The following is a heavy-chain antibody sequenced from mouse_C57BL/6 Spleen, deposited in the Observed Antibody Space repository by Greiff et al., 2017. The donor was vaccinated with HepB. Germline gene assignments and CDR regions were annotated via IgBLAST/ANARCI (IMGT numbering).Heavy chain of an antibody. Sequence: QVQLQQPGAELVKPGASVKMSCKASGYTFTSYWITWVKQRPGQGLEWIGDIYPGSGSTNYNEKFKSKATLTVDTSSSTAYMQLSSLTSEDSAVYYCAIFYYGYPWFAYWGQGTLVTVSA. CDR3: AIFYYGYPWFAY. CDR2: IYPGSGST. D-gene: IGHD2-2*01. J-gene: IGHJ3*01. V-gene: IGHV1-55*01. CDR1: GYTFTSYW.